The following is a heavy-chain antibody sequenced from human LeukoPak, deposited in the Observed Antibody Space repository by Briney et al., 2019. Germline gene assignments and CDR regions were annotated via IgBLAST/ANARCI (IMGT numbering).Heavy chain of an antibody. Sequence: GASVKVSCKASGYTFTNYAVHWVRQAPGQRLEWMGWINAGNGNTKYLQKFQGRVTITRDTSASTAYMELSSLRSEDTAVYYCTLTDYDDYWGQGTLVTVSS. J-gene: IGHJ4*02. V-gene: IGHV1-3*01. CDR3: TLTDYDDY. CDR2: INAGNGNT. CDR1: GYTFTNYA.